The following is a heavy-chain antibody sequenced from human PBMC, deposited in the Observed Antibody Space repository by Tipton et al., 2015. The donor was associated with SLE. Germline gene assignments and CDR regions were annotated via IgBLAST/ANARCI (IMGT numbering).Heavy chain of an antibody. CDR1: GFTFSTYS. CDR2: ISSSSRYI. CDR3: ARNNWGRPFDIDGFDI. Sequence: SLRLSCAASGFTFSTYSMNWVRQAPGKGLEWVSSISSSSRYIYYADSVKGRFTISRDNAKNTLYLQMNSLRAEDTAVYYCARNNWGRPFDIDGFDIWGQGTMVTVSS. V-gene: IGHV3-21*01. J-gene: IGHJ3*02. D-gene: IGHD7-27*01.